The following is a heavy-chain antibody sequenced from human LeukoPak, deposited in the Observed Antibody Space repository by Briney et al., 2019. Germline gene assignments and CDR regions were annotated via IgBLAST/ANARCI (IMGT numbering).Heavy chain of an antibody. Sequence: SVKVSCKASGYTFTGYYMHWVRQAPGQGLEWMGGIIPIFGTANYAQKFQGRVTITADESTSTAYMELSSLRSEDTAVYYCATDSRRQDIVVVPAAMHYYYYMDVWGKGTTVTISS. CDR1: GYTFTGYY. CDR3: ATDSRRQDIVVVPAAMHYYYYMDV. CDR2: IIPIFGTA. J-gene: IGHJ6*03. D-gene: IGHD2-2*01. V-gene: IGHV1-69*13.